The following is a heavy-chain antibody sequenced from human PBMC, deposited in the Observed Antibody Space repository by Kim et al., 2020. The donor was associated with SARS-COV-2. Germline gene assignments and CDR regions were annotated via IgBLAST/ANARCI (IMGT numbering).Heavy chain of an antibody. CDR2: IFHTGAT. D-gene: IGHD3-16*01. V-gene: IGHV4-59*01. CDR1: GGSISTYY. Sequence: SETLSLTCTVSGGSISTYYWAWIRQSPERGLEWIGHIFHTGATTNNPSLKSRVTMSVDTSKNQFSLNLSSVTAADTARYYCARDLYDSYAFDIWGQGTMV. CDR3: ARDLYDSYAFDI. J-gene: IGHJ3*02.